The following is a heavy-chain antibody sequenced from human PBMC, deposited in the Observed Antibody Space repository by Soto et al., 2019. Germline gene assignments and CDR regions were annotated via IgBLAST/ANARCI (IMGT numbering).Heavy chain of an antibody. CDR3: AHAIMTRLEAGTYSYFKGVDV. J-gene: IGHJ6*02. CDR2: IYWNDDK. V-gene: IGHV2-5*01. D-gene: IGHD6-19*01. CDR1: GFSLTTSAVG. Sequence: SGPTLVNPTQTLTLTCAFSGFSLTTSAVGVAWIRQPPGKALEWLALIYWNDDKRYRPSLKGRLTISKDTSKNEVVLTMTNMDPVDTGTYYCAHAIMTRLEAGTYSYFKGVDVWGQGTAVTVSS.